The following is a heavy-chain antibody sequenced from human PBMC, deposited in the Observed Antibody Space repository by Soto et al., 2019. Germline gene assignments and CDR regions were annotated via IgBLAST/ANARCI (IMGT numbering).Heavy chain of an antibody. J-gene: IGHJ4*02. CDR2: ISGSGVST. CDR1: GFTFSSYA. Sequence: EVQLLESGGGLVQPGGSLRLSCAASGFTFSSYAMSWVRQAPGKGLEWVSAISGSGVSTYYADSVKGRFTISRDNSKNTLYLQMNSLRAEDTAVYYCAKDQGYSSSWTQIYYWGQGTLVTVSS. CDR3: AKDQGYSSSWTQIYY. V-gene: IGHV3-23*01. D-gene: IGHD6-13*01.